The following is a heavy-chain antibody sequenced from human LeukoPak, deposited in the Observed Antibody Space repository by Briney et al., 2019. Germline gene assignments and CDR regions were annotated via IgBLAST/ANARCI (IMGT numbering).Heavy chain of an antibody. V-gene: IGHV4-34*01. Sequence: PSETLSLTCAVYGGSFSGYYWSWIRQPPGKGLEWIGEINHSGSTNYNPSLKSRVTMSVDTSKNQFSLKLSSVTAANTAVYYCARDASSTSSYYFDYWGQGTLVTVSS. CDR2: INHSGST. D-gene: IGHD2-2*01. CDR1: GGSFSGYY. J-gene: IGHJ4*02. CDR3: ARDASSTSSYYFDY.